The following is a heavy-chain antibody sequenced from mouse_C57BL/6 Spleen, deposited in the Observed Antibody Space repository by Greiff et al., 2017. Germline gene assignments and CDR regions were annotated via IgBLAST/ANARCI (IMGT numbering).Heavy chain of an antibody. Sequence: VQLQESGAELAKPGASVKLSCTASGYTFTSYWMHWVKQRPGQGLEWIGYINPSSGYTKYNQKFKDKATLTADKSSSPAYMQLSSLTYEDTAVYYCANGYLFAYWGQGTLVTVSA. CDR2: INPSSGYT. CDR3: ANGYLFAY. CDR1: GYTFTSYW. V-gene: IGHV1-7*01. D-gene: IGHD2-2*01. J-gene: IGHJ3*01.